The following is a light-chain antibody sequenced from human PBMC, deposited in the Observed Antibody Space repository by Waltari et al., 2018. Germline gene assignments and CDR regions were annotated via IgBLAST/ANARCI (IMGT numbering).Light chain of an antibody. J-gene: IGLJ3*02. V-gene: IGLV3-27*01. CDR3: YSAADNAVGV. Sequence: SYDLTQPSSVSVSPGQTARITCSGDILAKTYGRWFQQKPGQAPVQVIYKDNERPSGIPGRFSGSSSGTTVTLTISGAHVDDEADYYCYSAADNAVGVFGGGTKLTV. CDR1: ILAKTY. CDR2: KDN.